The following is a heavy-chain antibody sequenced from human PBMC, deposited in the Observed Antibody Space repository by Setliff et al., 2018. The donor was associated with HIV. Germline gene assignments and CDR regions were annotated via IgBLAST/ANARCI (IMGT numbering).Heavy chain of an antibody. D-gene: IGHD3-10*01. CDR2: VHQYGST. J-gene: IGHJ2*01. V-gene: IGHV4-39*01. Sequence: SETLSLTCNISGGSISSSNYWGWVRQTPGKGLEEIGTVHQYGSTYYNPSTKSRATVFVDKSQNQVSLRLKPVTAADTAISFCWRPMWGPAGDHGTGFYFALWGRGSQVTVSS. CDR1: GGSISSSNY. CDR3: WRPMWGPAGDHGTGFYFAL.